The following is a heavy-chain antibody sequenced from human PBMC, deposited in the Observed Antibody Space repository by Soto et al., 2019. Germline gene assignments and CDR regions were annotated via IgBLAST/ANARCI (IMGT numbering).Heavy chain of an antibody. Sequence: QVQLAQSANEVKKPGASARVSCKAAGYTFIRYGIAWVRQAPGQGLEWMGWISPYNDYTVYAQKFQGRVSMTADTSTRTVYMNLRGLKSDDTAVYYCAGGGYYDNSWGKLSHYGLDVW. V-gene: IGHV1-18*01. CDR1: GYTFIRYG. D-gene: IGHD3-16*01. CDR3: AGGGYYDNSWGKLSHYGLDV. CDR2: ISPYNDYT. J-gene: IGHJ6*01.